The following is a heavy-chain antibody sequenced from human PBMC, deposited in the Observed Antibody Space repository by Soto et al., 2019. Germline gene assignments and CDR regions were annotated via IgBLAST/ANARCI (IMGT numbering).Heavy chain of an antibody. V-gene: IGHV3-33*01. CDR3: ARENYGSGSFDY. CDR1: GFTFSSYG. J-gene: IGHJ4*02. Sequence: QVQLVESGGGVVQPGRSLRLSCAASGFTFSSYGMHWVRQAPGKGLEWVAVIWYDGSNKYYADSVKGRFTISRDNPKNTLYLQMNSLRAEDTAVYYCARENYGSGSFDYWGQGTLVTVSS. D-gene: IGHD3-10*01. CDR2: IWYDGSNK.